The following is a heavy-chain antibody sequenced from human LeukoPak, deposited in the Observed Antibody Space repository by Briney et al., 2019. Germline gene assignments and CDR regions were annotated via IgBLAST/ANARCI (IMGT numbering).Heavy chain of an antibody. D-gene: IGHD6-6*01. V-gene: IGHV4-4*09. Sequence: PSENLSLTCTVPGGSISSYYWSWIRQPPGKGLEWIGYIYTSGSTNYNPSLKSRVTISVDTSKNQFSLKLSSVTAADTAVYYCARHRSIAALVIWGQGTLVTVSS. CDR2: IYTSGST. CDR1: GGSISSYY. J-gene: IGHJ4*02. CDR3: ARHRSIAALVI.